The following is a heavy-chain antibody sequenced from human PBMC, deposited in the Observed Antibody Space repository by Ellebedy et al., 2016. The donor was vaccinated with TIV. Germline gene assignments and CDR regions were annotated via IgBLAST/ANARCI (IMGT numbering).Heavy chain of an antibody. CDR3: ARERTVAGNDY. D-gene: IGHD6-19*01. CDR2: MNPNSGNT. Sequence: ASVKVSXXASGYTFTSYDINWVRQATGQGLEWMGWMNPNSGNTGYAQKFQGRVTMTRNTSISTAYMTLSSLRSDDTAVFYCARERTVAGNDYWGQGTLVTVSS. V-gene: IGHV1-8*01. J-gene: IGHJ4*02. CDR1: GYTFTSYD.